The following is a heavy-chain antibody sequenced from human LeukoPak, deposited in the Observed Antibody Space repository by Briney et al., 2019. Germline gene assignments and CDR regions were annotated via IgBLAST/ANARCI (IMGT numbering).Heavy chain of an antibody. CDR2: IWYDGSNK. V-gene: IGHV3-33*01. CDR3: ARDRAMVVGSSWYYDY. D-gene: IGHD5-18*01. J-gene: IGHJ4*02. CDR1: GFSFSSYG. Sequence: PGGSLRLSCAASGFSFSSYGMQRVRQAPGMGLEWVSLIWYDGSNKYYADSVKGRFTISRDNSKNTLYLQMNSLRAEDTALYYCARDRAMVVGSSWYYDYWGQGTLVTVSS.